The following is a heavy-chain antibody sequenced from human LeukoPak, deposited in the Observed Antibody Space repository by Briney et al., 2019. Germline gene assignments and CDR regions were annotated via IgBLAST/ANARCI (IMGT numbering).Heavy chain of an antibody. CDR1: GYTFTSYG. V-gene: IGHV1-18*01. Sequence: ASVKVSCKASGYTFTSYGISWVRQAPGQGVEWMGWISAYNGNTNYAQKLQGRVTMTTDTSTSTAYMELRSLRSDDTAVYYCAREGYSYGSYYYYYYMDVWGKGTTVTVSS. J-gene: IGHJ6*03. D-gene: IGHD5-18*01. CDR3: AREGYSYGSYYYYYYMDV. CDR2: ISAYNGNT.